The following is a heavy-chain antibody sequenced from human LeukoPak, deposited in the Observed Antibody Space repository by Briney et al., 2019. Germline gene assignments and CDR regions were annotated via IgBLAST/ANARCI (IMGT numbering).Heavy chain of an antibody. CDR3: ARHSSYGDFDY. V-gene: IGHV3-30*04. CDR1: GFTFSSYA. Sequence: PGRSLRLSCAASGFTFSSYAMHWVRQAPGKGLEWVAVISYDGSNKYYADSVKGRFTISRDNSKSTLYLQMNSLRAEDTAVHYCARHSSYGDFDYWGQGTLVTVSS. J-gene: IGHJ4*02. D-gene: IGHD4-17*01. CDR2: ISYDGSNK.